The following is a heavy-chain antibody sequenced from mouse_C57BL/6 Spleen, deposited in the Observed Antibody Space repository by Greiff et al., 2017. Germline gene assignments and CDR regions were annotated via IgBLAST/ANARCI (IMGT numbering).Heavy chain of an antibody. V-gene: IGHV1-18*01. Sequence: VQLQQSGPELVKPGASVKIPCKASGYTFTDYNMDWVKQSHGKSLEWIGDINPNNGGTIYNQKFKGKATLTVDKSSSTAYMELRSLTSEDTAVYYCARTGSTVVGGDYFDYWGQGSTLTVSS. CDR1: GYTFTDYN. CDR2: INPNNGGT. J-gene: IGHJ2*01. CDR3: ARTGSTVVGGDYFDY. D-gene: IGHD1-1*01.